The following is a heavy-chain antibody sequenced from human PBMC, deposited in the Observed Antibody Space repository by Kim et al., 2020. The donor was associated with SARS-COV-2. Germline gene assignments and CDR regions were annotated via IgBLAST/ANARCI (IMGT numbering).Heavy chain of an antibody. D-gene: IGHD4-17*01. V-gene: IGHV3-30-3*01. Sequence: GGSLRLSCAASGFTFSSYAMHWVRQAPGKGLEWVAVISYDGSNKYYADSVKGRFTISRDNSKNTLYLQMNSLRAEDTAVYYCARGGPDYGDYEEYYYYYMDVWGKGTTVTVSS. CDR1: GFTFSSYA. CDR2: ISYDGSNK. CDR3: ARGGPDYGDYEEYYYYYMDV. J-gene: IGHJ6*03.